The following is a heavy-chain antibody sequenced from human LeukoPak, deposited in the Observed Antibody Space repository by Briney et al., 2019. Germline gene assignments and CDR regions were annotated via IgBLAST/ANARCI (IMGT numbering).Heavy chain of an antibody. Sequence: GGSLRLSCAASGFTFSSYAMHWVRQAPGKGLEWVAVISYDGSNKYYADSVKGRFTISRDNSKTTLYLQMNSLRAEDTAVYYCARAKGGYRYDSRGDFDYWGQGTLVTVSS. J-gene: IGHJ4*02. CDR2: ISYDGSNK. V-gene: IGHV3-30-3*01. CDR1: GFTFSSYA. CDR3: ARAKGGYRYDSRGDFDY. D-gene: IGHD3-22*01.